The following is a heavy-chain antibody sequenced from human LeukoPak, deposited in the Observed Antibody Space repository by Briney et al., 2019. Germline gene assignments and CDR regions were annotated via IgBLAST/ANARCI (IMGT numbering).Heavy chain of an antibody. Sequence: PSETLSLTCTVSGNSFGDYYWSWIRQPAGKGLEWIGRIYTSGSTTYNPSLKSRVTMSVDTSKSQFSLNLMSVAAADTAVYYCTRDTGTTGEVKFDPWGQGTLVTVSS. J-gene: IGHJ5*02. D-gene: IGHD4-17*01. CDR3: TRDTGTTGEVKFDP. CDR1: GNSFGDYY. V-gene: IGHV4-4*07. CDR2: IYTSGST.